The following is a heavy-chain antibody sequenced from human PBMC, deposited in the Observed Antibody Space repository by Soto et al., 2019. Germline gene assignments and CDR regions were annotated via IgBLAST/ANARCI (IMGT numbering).Heavy chain of an antibody. J-gene: IGHJ4*02. V-gene: IGHV3-48*04. Sequence: GGSLRLSCAASGFTFSSYSMNWVRQAPGKGLEWVSYISSSSSTIYYADSVKGRFTISRDNAKNSLYLQMNSLRAEDTAVDYCARDLDKQLVDYWGQGTLVTVSS. D-gene: IGHD6-6*01. CDR1: GFTFSSYS. CDR3: ARDLDKQLVDY. CDR2: ISSSSSTI.